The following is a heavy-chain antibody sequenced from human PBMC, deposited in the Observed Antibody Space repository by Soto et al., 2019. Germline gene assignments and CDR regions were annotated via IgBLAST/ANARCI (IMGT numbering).Heavy chain of an antibody. Sequence: PSETLSLTCAVSGYSISSNHYWDWIRQPPGKGLEWIGSVFHSGSTYYSPSLKSRVTMSVDTSKNQLSLTLTSVTAADTAVYYCAREARTLDWYLDLWGRGTLVTVSS. CDR1: GYSISSNHY. V-gene: IGHV4-38-2*01. D-gene: IGHD6-6*01. CDR2: VFHSGST. J-gene: IGHJ2*01. CDR3: AREARTLDWYLDL.